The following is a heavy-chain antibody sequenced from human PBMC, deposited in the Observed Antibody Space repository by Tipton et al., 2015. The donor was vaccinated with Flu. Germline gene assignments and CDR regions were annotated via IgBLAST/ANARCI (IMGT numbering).Heavy chain of an antibody. Sequence: GSLRLSCAASGFTFSGYSMNWVRQAPGKGLEWVSCITTTSSYEYYADSVKGRFTISRDNSKNTLYLQMHSLRAEDTAIYYCAKVIPEKVSGLDYWGQGTLVTVSS. D-gene: IGHD5/OR15-5a*01. CDR3: AKVIPEKVSGLDY. CDR2: ITTTSSYE. V-gene: IGHV3-21*04. J-gene: IGHJ4*02. CDR1: GFTFSGYS.